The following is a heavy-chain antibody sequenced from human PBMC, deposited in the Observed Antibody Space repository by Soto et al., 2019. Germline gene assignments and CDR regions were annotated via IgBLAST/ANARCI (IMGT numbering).Heavy chain of an antibody. J-gene: IGHJ4*02. CDR1: ITNINY. Sequence: PWETLSLTCAVSITNINYICWIRQPPGHGREWIGSIYHSGSTYYTPSLKSRVTISVESSRNPSSMKLRSVTAADTAVYFCACSSSAYCSDTSCYVAGFHYWGRGIMVTVSS. CDR3: ACSSSAYCSDTSCYVAGFHY. D-gene: IGHD2-2*01. CDR2: IYHSGST. V-gene: IGHV4-38-2*01.